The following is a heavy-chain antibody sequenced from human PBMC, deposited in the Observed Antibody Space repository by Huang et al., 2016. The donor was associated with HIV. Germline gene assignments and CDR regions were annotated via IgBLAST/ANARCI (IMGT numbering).Heavy chain of an antibody. CDR2: IKQDDMEK. V-gene: IGHV3-7*01. D-gene: IGHD1-7*01. Sequence: VDSGGSLVQPGGSIRLSCVGSTFSFGAYWMSWVRHTPGKVLELVANIKQDDMEKYDVEAVKGRFNISRDNAKKILFLQMDNVRVEDTATYYCATKTGAMDIWGQGTAVTVS. CDR3: ATKTGAMDI. CDR1: TFSFGAYW. J-gene: IGHJ6*02.